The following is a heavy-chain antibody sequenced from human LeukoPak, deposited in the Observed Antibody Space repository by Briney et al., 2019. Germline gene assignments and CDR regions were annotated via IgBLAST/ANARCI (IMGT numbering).Heavy chain of an antibody. CDR2: IYYSGST. V-gene: IGHV4-30-4*08. Sequence: PSQTLSLTCTVSGGSISSGDYYWSWIRQPPGKGLEWIGYIYYSGSTYYNPSLKSRVTISVDTSKNQFSLKLSSVTAADTAVYHCARGTRDIVVVPAATPPRDWGQGTLVTVSS. CDR3: ARGTRDIVVVPAATPPRD. J-gene: IGHJ4*02. D-gene: IGHD2-2*01. CDR1: GGSISSGDYY.